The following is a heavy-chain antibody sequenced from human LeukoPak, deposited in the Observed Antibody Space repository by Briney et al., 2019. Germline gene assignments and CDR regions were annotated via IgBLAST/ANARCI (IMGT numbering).Heavy chain of an antibody. Sequence: SETLSFTCAVYGGSFSGYYWSWIRQPPGKGLEWIGEINHSGSTNYNPSLKSRVTISVDTSKNQFYLKVSSVTAADTAVYYCARVFDSGSQAYFYYMDVWGKGTTVTIFS. D-gene: IGHD3-10*01. CDR2: INHSGST. CDR3: ARVFDSGSQAYFYYMDV. J-gene: IGHJ6*03. CDR1: GGSFSGYY. V-gene: IGHV4-34*01.